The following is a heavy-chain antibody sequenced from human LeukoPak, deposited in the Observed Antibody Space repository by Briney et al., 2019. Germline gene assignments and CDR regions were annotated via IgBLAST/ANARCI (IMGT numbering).Heavy chain of an antibody. V-gene: IGHV3-48*03. D-gene: IGHD3-22*01. J-gene: IGHJ4*02. Sequence: GGSLRLSCAASGFTFSSYEKNWVRQAPGKGLEWVSYISSSGSTIYYADSVKGRFTISRDNAKNSLYLQMNSLRAEDTAVYYCASDHHYDSSGYYFAPFDYWGQGTLVTVSS. CDR2: ISSSGSTI. CDR1: GFTFSSYE. CDR3: ASDHHYDSSGYYFAPFDY.